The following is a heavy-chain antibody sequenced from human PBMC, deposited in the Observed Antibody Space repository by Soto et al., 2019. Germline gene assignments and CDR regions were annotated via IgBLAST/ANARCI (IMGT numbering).Heavy chain of an antibody. Sequence: QVQLVQSGAEVKKPGSSVKVSCKASGGTFSSYAISWVRQAPGQGLEWMGGVIPIFGTANYAQKFQGRVTITADESTRTADMELSSLRSEDTAVYYCARDRVMITFGGNSYFDYWGQGTLVTVSS. CDR2: VIPIFGTA. CDR1: GGTFSSYA. CDR3: ARDRVMITFGGNSYFDY. V-gene: IGHV1-69*12. D-gene: IGHD3-16*01. J-gene: IGHJ4*02.